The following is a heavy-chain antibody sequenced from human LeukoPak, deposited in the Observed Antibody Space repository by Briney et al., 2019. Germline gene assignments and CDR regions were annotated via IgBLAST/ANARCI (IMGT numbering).Heavy chain of an antibody. J-gene: IGHJ3*02. V-gene: IGHV4-31*03. D-gene: IGHD4-23*01. CDR3: ARDSRFNDYGGNYDAFDI. CDR1: VGSISSGGYY. Sequence: PSETLSLTCTFSVGSISSGGYYWSWIRQPPGKGLEWIGYIYYSGSTYYNPSLKSRVTISVDTSKNQFSLKLSSVTAADTAVYYCARDSRFNDYGGNYDAFDIWGQGTMVTVSS. CDR2: IYYSGST.